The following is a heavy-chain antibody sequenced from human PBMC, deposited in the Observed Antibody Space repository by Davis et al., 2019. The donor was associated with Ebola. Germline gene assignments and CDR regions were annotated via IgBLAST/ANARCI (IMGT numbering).Heavy chain of an antibody. V-gene: IGHV4-59*12. CDR3: ARTKRITMVRGEYDY. CDR1: GGPISSYY. CDR2: IYYSGST. D-gene: IGHD3-10*01. J-gene: IGHJ4*02. Sequence: PSETLSLTCTVSGGPISSYYWSWIRQPPGKGLEWIGYIYYSGSTNYNPSLKSRVTISVDTSKNQFSLKLSSVTAADTAVYYCARTKRITMVRGEYDYWGQGTLVTVSS.